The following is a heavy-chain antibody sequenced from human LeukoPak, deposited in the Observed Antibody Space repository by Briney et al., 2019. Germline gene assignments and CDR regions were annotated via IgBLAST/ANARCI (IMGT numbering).Heavy chain of an antibody. Sequence: SETLSLTCAVYGGSFSGYYWSWIRQPPGKGLEWIGEINHSGSTNYNPSLKSRVTISVDTSKNQFSLKLSSVTAADTAVYYCVRGSTNYFDYWGQGTLVTVSS. CDR1: GGSFSGYY. V-gene: IGHV4-34*01. CDR3: VRGSTNYFDY. J-gene: IGHJ4*02. D-gene: IGHD5/OR15-5a*01. CDR2: INHSGST.